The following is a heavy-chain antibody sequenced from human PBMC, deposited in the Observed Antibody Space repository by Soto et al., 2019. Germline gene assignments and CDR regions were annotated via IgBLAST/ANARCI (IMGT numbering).Heavy chain of an antibody. CDR2: ITPVIGPV. V-gene: IGHV1-69*08. J-gene: IGHJ5*02. CDR3: AREPLSIHADGFAP. Sequence: QVRLIQSGPQVRKPGSSVRVSCEPPGETFASYHIAWVRQAPGQGLEWMGKITPVIGPVRYRQKFQGRLTITSERSTGTSHMELSDLRLDDSAVYFCAREPLSIHADGFAPWGQGTLVTVSS. CDR1: GETFASYH.